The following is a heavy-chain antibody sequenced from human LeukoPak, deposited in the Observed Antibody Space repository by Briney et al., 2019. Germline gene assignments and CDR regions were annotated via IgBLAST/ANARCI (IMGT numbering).Heavy chain of an antibody. D-gene: IGHD3-3*01. Sequence: GGSLRLSCAASGFTFSSFAMHWVRQAPGKGLEWVAVISYDGSNKYYADSVKGRFTISRDNSKNSMYLQMNTLRVEDTAVYYCARGRYYDTGEGHFDYWGQGTLVTVSS. CDR3: ARGRYYDTGEGHFDY. CDR2: ISYDGSNK. CDR1: GFTFSSFA. V-gene: IGHV3-30-3*01. J-gene: IGHJ4*02.